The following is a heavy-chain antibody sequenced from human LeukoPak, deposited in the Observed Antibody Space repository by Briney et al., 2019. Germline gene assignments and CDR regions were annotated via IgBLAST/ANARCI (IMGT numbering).Heavy chain of an antibody. CDR1: GYTFTTHY. J-gene: IGHJ6*03. V-gene: IGHV1-46*01. CDR3: ARDLRSGSWGVYYYMDV. D-gene: IGHD6-13*01. Sequence: ASVKVSCKASGYTFTTHYIHWVRQAPGQGLEWMGIINPSGGTTSYAQKFQGRVTITADESTGTAYMELSSLRSEDTAVYYCARDLRSGSWGVYYYMDVWGKGTTVTVSS. CDR2: INPSGGTT.